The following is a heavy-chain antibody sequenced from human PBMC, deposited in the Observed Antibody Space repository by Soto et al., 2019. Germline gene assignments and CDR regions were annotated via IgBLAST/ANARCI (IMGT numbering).Heavy chain of an antibody. CDR2: INPNSGGT. CDR3: ARDKGQSRITIFGVVIGGDNWFDP. D-gene: IGHD3-3*01. CDR1: GYTFTGYY. V-gene: IGHV1-2*02. J-gene: IGHJ5*02. Sequence: ASVKVSCKASGYTFTGYYMHWVRQAPGQGLEWMGWINPNSGGTNYAQKFQGRVTMTRDTSISTAYMELSRLRSDDTAVYYCARDKGQSRITIFGVVIGGDNWFDPWGQGTLVTVSS.